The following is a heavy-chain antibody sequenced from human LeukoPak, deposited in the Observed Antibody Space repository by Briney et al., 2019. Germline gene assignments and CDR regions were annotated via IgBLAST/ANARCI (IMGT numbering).Heavy chain of an antibody. CDR1: GFTFSSYS. V-gene: IGHV3-48*04. Sequence: GGSLRLSCAASGFTFSSYSMNWVRQALGKGLEWVSYISSSSSTIYYADSVKGRFTISRDNAKNSLYLQMNSLRAEDTAVYYCAREGQLWLTTPNWFDPWGQGTLVTVSS. CDR2: ISSSSSTI. CDR3: AREGQLWLTTPNWFDP. J-gene: IGHJ5*02. D-gene: IGHD5-18*01.